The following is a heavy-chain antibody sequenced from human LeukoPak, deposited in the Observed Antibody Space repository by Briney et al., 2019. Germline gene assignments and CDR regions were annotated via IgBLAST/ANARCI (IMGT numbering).Heavy chain of an antibody. CDR3: ARESGDYVKFDY. Sequence: PSQTLSLTCAISGDSVSTNFAAWNWLRQSPSRGLECLGRTYYRSRWINEYAISVQSRITISPDTSKNQFSLQLNFVTPEDTAVYYCARESGDYVKFDYWGQGTLVTVSS. CDR1: GDSVSTNFAA. J-gene: IGHJ4*02. V-gene: IGHV6-1*01. CDR2: TYYRSRWIN. D-gene: IGHD3-16*01.